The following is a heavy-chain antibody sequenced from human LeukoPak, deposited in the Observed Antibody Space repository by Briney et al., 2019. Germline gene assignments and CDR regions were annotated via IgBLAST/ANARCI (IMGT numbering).Heavy chain of an antibody. Sequence: AGGSLRLSCAASGITVSTNHMTWVRQAPGKGLEWVSSISSSSSYIYYADSVKGRFTISRDNAKNSLYLQMNSLRAEDTAVYYCARELQPPIYDPGSGMDVWGQGTTVTVSS. CDR3: ARELQPPIYDPGSGMDV. V-gene: IGHV3-21*01. CDR2: ISSSSSYI. CDR1: GITVSTNH. J-gene: IGHJ6*02. D-gene: IGHD1-1*01.